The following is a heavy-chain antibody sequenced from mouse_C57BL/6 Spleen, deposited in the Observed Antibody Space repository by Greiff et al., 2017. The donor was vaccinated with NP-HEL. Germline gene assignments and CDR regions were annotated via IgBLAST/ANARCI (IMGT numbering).Heavy chain of an antibody. CDR3: AREGRGAWFAY. V-gene: IGHV1-80*01. Sequence: VMLVESGAELVKPGASVKISCKASGYAFSSYWMNWVKQRPGKGLEWIGQIYPGDGDTNYNGKFKGKATLTADKSSSTAYMQLSSLTSEDSAVYFCAREGRGAWFAYWGQGTLVTVSA. J-gene: IGHJ3*01. CDR1: GYAFSSYW. CDR2: IYPGDGDT. D-gene: IGHD3-3*01.